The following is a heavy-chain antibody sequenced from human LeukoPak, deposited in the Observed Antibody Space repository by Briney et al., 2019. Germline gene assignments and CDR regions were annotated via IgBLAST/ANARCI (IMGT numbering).Heavy chain of an antibody. CDR3: ARLWDYYGSGDLGGFFDY. J-gene: IGHJ4*02. CDR1: GYRFTNYW. D-gene: IGHD3-10*01. CDR2: IYPGDSDT. V-gene: IGHV5-51*01. Sequence: GESLKISFQGSGYRFTNYWLGWVRPMPGKGLEWMWIIYPGDSDTRYSPSFQGKVTISADKSISTAYLQWSSLKASDTAMYYCARLWDYYGSGDLGGFFDYWGQGTLVTVSS.